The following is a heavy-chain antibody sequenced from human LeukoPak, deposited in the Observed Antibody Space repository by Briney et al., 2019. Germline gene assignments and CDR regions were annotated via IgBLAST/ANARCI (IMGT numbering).Heavy chain of an antibody. D-gene: IGHD3-22*01. CDR1: GGSISSYY. CDR3: ARGISTTYYYDSSGYVPFDY. V-gene: IGHV4-59*01. CDR2: IYYSGST. Sequence: SETLSLTCTVSGGSISSYYWSWIRQPPGKGLEWIGYIYYSGSTNYNPSLKSRVTISVDTSKNQFSLKLSSVTAADTAVHYCARGISTTYYYDSSGYVPFDYWGQGTLVTVSS. J-gene: IGHJ4*02.